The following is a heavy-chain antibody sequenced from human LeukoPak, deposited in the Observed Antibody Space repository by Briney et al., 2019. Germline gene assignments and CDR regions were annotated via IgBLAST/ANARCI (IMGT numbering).Heavy chain of an antibody. CDR2: IYYSGST. D-gene: IGHD4-17*01. V-gene: IGHV4-59*01. Sequence: PSETLSLTCTVSGGSISSYYWSWIRQPRGKGLEWIGYIYYSGSTNYNPSLKSRVTISVDTSKNQFSLKLSSVTAADTAVYYCARTSNYGDYLLYYFDYWGQGTLVTVSS. CDR1: GGSISSYY. CDR3: ARTSNYGDYLLYYFDY. J-gene: IGHJ4*02.